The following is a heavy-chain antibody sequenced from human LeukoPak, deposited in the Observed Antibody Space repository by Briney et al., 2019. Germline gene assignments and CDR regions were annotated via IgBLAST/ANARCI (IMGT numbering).Heavy chain of an antibody. D-gene: IGHD4-17*01. CDR3: ARAVGDYTFDY. CDR1: GFTFTDYY. V-gene: IGHV1-2*02. J-gene: IGHJ4*02. CDR2: INLNSGAT. Sequence: ASVKVSCKASGFTFTDYYMHWVRQAPGQGLEWMGWINLNSGATNSVQKFQGRVTMTRDTSISTAYMELSRLRSDDTAMYYCARAVGDYTFDYWGQGTLVTVSS.